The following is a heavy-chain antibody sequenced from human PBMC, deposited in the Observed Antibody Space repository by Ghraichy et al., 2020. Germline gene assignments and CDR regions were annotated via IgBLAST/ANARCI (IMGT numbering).Heavy chain of an antibody. CDR2: IIPIFGTA. Sequence: SVKVSCKASGGTFSSYAISWVRQAPGQGLEWMGGIIPIFGTANYAQKFQGRVTITADESTSTAYMELSSLRSEDTAVYYCARDLGSIAAAGNWYFDLWGRGTLVTVSS. CDR1: GGTFSSYA. D-gene: IGHD6-13*01. V-gene: IGHV1-69*13. J-gene: IGHJ2*01. CDR3: ARDLGSIAAAGNWYFDL.